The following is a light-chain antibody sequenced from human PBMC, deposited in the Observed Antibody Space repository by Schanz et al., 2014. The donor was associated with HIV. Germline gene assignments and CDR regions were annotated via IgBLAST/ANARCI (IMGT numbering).Light chain of an antibody. CDR1: QSISNW. V-gene: IGKV1-5*03. CDR2: KAS. CDR3: QQYHSFYRT. J-gene: IGKJ1*01. Sequence: DIQMTQSPSTLAASVGDRVTITCRARQSISNWLAWYQQKPGMAPKLLIYKASSLQSGVTSRFSGSGSGTEFTLTISSLQPNDSATYYCQQYHSFYRTFGQGTKVEIK.